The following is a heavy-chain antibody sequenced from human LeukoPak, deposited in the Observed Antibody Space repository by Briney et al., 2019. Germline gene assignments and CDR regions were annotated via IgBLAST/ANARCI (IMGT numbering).Heavy chain of an antibody. J-gene: IGHJ4*02. CDR3: AKDYGYTPYYFDY. D-gene: IGHD5-18*01. Sequence: GGSLRLSCAASGFTFNTYAMAWVRQAPGKGLQWVSSVAGNGATTYYAESVKGRFTTSRDNSKNTVSLQMDSLRVEDTAVYYCAKDYGYTPYYFDYWGQGALVTVSS. V-gene: IGHV3-23*01. CDR2: VAGNGATT. CDR1: GFTFNTYA.